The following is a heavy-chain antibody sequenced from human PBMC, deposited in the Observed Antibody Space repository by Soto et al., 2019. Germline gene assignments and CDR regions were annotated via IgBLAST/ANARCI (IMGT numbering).Heavy chain of an antibody. Sequence: EVQLEESGGGLVQPGRSLRLSCEASGFTFDDYAMHWVRQAPGKGLEWVSGISWNSGSIGYADSVKGRFTISRDNAKNSLYLQMNSLRADDTALYYCVKGPIGYCSSTGCHGAFEIWGQGTMVTVSS. D-gene: IGHD2-2*01. CDR3: VKGPIGYCSSTGCHGAFEI. CDR1: GFTFDDYA. CDR2: ISWNSGSI. V-gene: IGHV3-9*01. J-gene: IGHJ3*02.